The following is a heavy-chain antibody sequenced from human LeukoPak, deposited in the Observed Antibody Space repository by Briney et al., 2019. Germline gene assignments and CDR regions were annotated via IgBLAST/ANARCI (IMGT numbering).Heavy chain of an antibody. CDR2: IYHSGST. CDR3: AREGVYYYGSGSYIIFDY. J-gene: IGHJ4*02. Sequence: SETLSLTCAVSGGSISSCGYSWSWIRQPPGKGLEWIGYIYHSGSTYYNPSLKSRVTISVDRSKNQFSLKLSSVTAADTAVYYCAREGVYYYGSGSYIIFDYWGQGTLVTVSS. V-gene: IGHV4-30-2*01. CDR1: GGSISSCGYS. D-gene: IGHD3-10*01.